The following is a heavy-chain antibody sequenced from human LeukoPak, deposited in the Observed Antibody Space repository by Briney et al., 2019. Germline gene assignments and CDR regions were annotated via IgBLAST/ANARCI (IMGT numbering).Heavy chain of an antibody. J-gene: IGHJ3*02. D-gene: IGHD3-9*01. CDR1: GFPFSSYW. Sequence: GGSLRLSCAASGFPFSSYWMSWVRQAPGKGLEWVANIKEDGSVKYYVDSVKGRFTISRDNDKNSVCLEMNSLRAEDTAVYYCARDQGTYYDILTGYYNNAFDIWGQGTMVTVSS. V-gene: IGHV3-7*05. CDR2: IKEDGSVK. CDR3: ARDQGTYYDILTGYYNNAFDI.